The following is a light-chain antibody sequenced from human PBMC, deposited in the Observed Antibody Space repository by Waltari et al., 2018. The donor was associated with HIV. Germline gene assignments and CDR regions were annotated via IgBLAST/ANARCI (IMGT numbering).Light chain of an antibody. J-gene: IGLJ3*02. V-gene: IGLV10-54*04. CDR3: STWDRSLGAWV. Sequence: QAGLTQPPSVSADLRQTATLTCTGNTNNFGHQGATWLQQPQGHPPKLLSYRNNNRPSGISERFSASRSGTTASLKVTGLQPEDEADYYCSTWDRSLGAWVFGGGTKLTVL. CDR1: TNNFGHQG. CDR2: RNN.